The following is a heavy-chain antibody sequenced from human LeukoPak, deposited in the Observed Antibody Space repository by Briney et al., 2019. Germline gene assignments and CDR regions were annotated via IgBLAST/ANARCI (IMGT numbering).Heavy chain of an antibody. J-gene: IGHJ5*02. Sequence: GGSLRLSCAASGFTFSIYWMHWVRQAPGKGLVWVSRINSDGSSTSYANSVKGRFTISRDNAKNTLYLQMNSLRAEDTAVYYCAREGDRGYDHNWFDPWGQGTLVTVSS. CDR1: GFTFSIYW. CDR2: INSDGSST. D-gene: IGHD5-12*01. CDR3: AREGDRGYDHNWFDP. V-gene: IGHV3-74*01.